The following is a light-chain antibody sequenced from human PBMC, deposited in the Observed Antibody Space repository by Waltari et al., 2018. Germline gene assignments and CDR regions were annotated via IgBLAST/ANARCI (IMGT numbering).Light chain of an antibody. Sequence: SAPTHPAPVSETPGQSYTLPCTSTSRDVGSYNPLPWYQQHPGKAPTLMIYEGSKRPSGVSNRFSGSKSGNTASLTISGLQAEDEADYYCCSYAGSSTYVFGTGTKVTVL. CDR3: CSYAGSSTYV. CDR1: SRDVGSYNP. V-gene: IGLV2-23*01. J-gene: IGLJ1*01. CDR2: EGS.